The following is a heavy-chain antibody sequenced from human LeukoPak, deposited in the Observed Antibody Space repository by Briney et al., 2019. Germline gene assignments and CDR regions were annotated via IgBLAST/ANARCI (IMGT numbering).Heavy chain of an antibody. V-gene: IGHV4-30-2*01. CDR2: IYHSGST. Sequence: SETLSLTCTVSGGSISSGGYYWSWLRQPPGRGLEWIGYIYHSGSTYYNPSLKSRVTISVDRSKNQFSLKLSSVTAADTAVYYCARERGDTLWGQGTLVTVSS. CDR1: GGSISSGGYY. CDR3: ARERGDTL. D-gene: IGHD2/OR15-2a*01. J-gene: IGHJ4*02.